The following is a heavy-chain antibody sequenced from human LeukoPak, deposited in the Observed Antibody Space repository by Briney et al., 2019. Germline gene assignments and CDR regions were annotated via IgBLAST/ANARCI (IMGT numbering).Heavy chain of an antibody. CDR3: ARQWRDYYDFSYSWFDP. J-gene: IGHJ5*02. D-gene: IGHD3-3*01. CDR2: IYYGGST. Sequence: PSETLSLTCTVSGGSISSTSYYWGWIRQPPGKGLEWIGSIYYGGSTFYNPSLKSRVAISVDTSKNQFSLKLSSVTAADTAVYYCARQWRDYYDFSYSWFDPWGQGTLVTVSS. V-gene: IGHV4-39*01. CDR1: GGSISSTSYY.